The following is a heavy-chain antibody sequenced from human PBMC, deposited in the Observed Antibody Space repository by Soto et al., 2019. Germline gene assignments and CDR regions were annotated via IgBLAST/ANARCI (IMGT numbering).Heavy chain of an antibody. CDR3: ARHPTFGPRAFDY. V-gene: IGHV4-34*01. CDR1: GGSFSGYY. CDR2: INHSGST. J-gene: IGHJ4*02. Sequence: QVQLQQWGAGLLKPSETLSLTCAVYGGSFSGYYWSWIRQPPGKGLEWIGEINHSGSTNYNPSLKGRVSISVETPKHQFSLHLSSVTAADTDVYYCARHPTFGPRAFDYWGQGTLVTVSS. D-gene: IGHD3-16*01.